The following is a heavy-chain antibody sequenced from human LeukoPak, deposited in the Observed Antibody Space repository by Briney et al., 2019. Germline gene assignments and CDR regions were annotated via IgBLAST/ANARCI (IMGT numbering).Heavy chain of an antibody. CDR1: GGSISSSYY. D-gene: IGHD5-12*01. J-gene: IGHJ4*02. CDR3: ARGGYSGYDQGALSLI. V-gene: IGHV4-39*07. CDR2: IYYSGST. Sequence: SETLSLTCTVSGGSISSSYYWGWIRQPPGKGLEWIGSIYYSGSTYYNPSLKSRVTISVDTSKNQFSLKLSSVTAADTAVYYCARGGYSGYDQGALSLIWGQGTLVTVSS.